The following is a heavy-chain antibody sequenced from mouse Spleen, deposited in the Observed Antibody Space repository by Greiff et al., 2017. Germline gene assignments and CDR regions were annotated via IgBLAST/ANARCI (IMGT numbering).Heavy chain of an antibody. J-gene: IGHJ2*01. CDR2: INPSTGGT. V-gene: IGHV1-42*01. CDR3: ARRTLFDY. CDR1: GYSFTGYY. Sequence: VQLQQSGPELVKPGASVKISCKASGYSFTGYYMNWVKQSPEKSLEWIGEINPSTGGTTYNQKFKGKATLTVDKSSSTAYMELRSLTSEDSAVYYCARRTLFDYWGQGTTLTVSS.